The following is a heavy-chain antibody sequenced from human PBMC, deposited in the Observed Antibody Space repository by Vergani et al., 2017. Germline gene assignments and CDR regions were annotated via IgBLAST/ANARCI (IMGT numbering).Heavy chain of an antibody. CDR1: GFTFSSYW. J-gene: IGHJ4*02. V-gene: IGHV3-7*01. Sequence: EVQLVESGGGLVQPGGSLRLSCAASGFTFSSYWMSWVRQAPGKGLEWVANIKQDGSEKYYVDSVKGRFTISRDNAKNSLYLQMNSLRAEDTAVDYCVGWRGYSYGEVWGQGTLVTVSS. CDR3: VGWRGYSYGEV. D-gene: IGHD5-18*01. CDR2: IKQDGSEK.